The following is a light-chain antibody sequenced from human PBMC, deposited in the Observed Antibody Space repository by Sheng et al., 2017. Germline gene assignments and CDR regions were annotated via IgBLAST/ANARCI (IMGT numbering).Light chain of an antibody. V-gene: IGKV3-20*01. CDR3: QQYGRSPHT. J-gene: IGKJ2*01. CDR2: LSS. Sequence: EIVLTQSPDTLSLSPGERATLSCRASQTLSSNYLAWYQQKPGQAPRLLISLSSSRATGIPDRFSGSGSGTDFTLTISRLEPEDFAVYYCQQYGRSPHTFGQGTKLEIK. CDR1: QTLSSNY.